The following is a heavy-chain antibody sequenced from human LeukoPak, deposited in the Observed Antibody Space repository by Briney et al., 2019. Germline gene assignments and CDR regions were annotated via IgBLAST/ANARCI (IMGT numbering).Heavy chain of an antibody. J-gene: IGHJ4*02. D-gene: IGHD6-13*01. CDR2: INHSGST. CDR1: GGSFSGYY. CDR3: ARVRSGYSSSSFDY. Sequence: SETLSLTCAVYGGSFSGYYWSWIRQPPGKGLEWIGEINHSGSTYYNPSLKSRVTISVDRSKNQFSLKLSSVTAADTAVYYCARVRSGYSSSSFDYWGQGTLVTVSS. V-gene: IGHV4-34*01.